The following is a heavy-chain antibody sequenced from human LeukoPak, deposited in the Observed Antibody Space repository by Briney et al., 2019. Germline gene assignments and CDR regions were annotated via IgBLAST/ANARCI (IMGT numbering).Heavy chain of an antibody. CDR1: GFTFSSYW. D-gene: IGHD2-2*01. CDR2: TKEDGSEK. Sequence: PGGSLRCSGAASGFTFSSYWMSWVPQAPGKGLEWVANTKEDGSEKDYVDSVRGRFTTPTYDANTSLQRQLNTLRAEDTAVYFCARDRPAYCITTPFRRSGFDPWGQGNLVTVSS. CDR3: ARDRPAYCITTPFRRSGFDP. V-gene: IGHV3-7*04. J-gene: IGHJ5*02.